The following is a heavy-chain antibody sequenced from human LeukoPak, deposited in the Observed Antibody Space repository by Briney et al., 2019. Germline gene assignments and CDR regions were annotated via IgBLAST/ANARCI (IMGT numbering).Heavy chain of an antibody. V-gene: IGHV3-23*01. J-gene: IGHJ4*02. CDR1: GFPFSSYG. D-gene: IGHD4-17*01. CDR2: INRSGGST. CDR3: AKSMFPATSWVDKWRVDY. Sequence: PGGSLRLSCAASGFPFSSYGIRWVRQPPGKGLEWVAAINRSGGSTYNADSVKGRFTISRDNSKNTLYLQMNSLRAEDTAVYYCAKSMFPATSWVDKWRVDYWGQGTLVTVSS.